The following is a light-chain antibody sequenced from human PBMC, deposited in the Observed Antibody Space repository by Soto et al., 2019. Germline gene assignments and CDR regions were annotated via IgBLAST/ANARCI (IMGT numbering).Light chain of an antibody. Sequence: DIQLTQSPSTLSASVGDRVTITCRASQSISNWLAWYQQKPGKAPILLIYKASSLESGVPSRFSGSRSGTEFTLTISSLQPDDFASYYCQQYNDYSPWTFGQGTKVEIK. CDR3: QQYNDYSPWT. CDR2: KAS. V-gene: IGKV1-5*03. J-gene: IGKJ1*01. CDR1: QSISNW.